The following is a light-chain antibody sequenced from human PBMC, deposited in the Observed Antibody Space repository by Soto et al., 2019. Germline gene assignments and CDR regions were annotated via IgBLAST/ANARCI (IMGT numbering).Light chain of an antibody. CDR3: QQYGSSPGT. J-gene: IGKJ1*01. CDR1: QSVSSSY. V-gene: IGKV3-20*01. CDR2: GAS. Sequence: EIVLTQSPGTLSLSPGERATLSCRASQSVSSSYLAWYQQKPGQAPRLLIYGASSRATGIPDSFSGSGSGTDFTLTICRLEPEDFAVYYCQQYGSSPGTFGQGTKVEIK.